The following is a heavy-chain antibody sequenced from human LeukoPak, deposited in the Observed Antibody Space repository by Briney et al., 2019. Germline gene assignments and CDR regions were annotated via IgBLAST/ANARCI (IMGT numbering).Heavy chain of an antibody. CDR1: GGXFSGYY. D-gene: IGHD6-13*01. Sequence: PSETLSLTCAVYGGXFSGYYWSWIRQPPGKGQEWIGEINHSGSTNYNPSLKSRVTISVDTSKNQFSLKLSSVTAADTAVYYCARVSGAAAADYWGQGTLVTVSS. V-gene: IGHV4-34*01. CDR3: ARVSGAAAADY. CDR2: INHSGST. J-gene: IGHJ4*02.